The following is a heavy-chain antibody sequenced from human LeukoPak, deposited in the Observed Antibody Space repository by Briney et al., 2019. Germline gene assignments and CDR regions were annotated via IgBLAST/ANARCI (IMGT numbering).Heavy chain of an antibody. CDR3: ARSTLLWFGELSSYGMDV. CDR2: IYYSGST. CDR1: GGSISSYY. J-gene: IGHJ6*02. D-gene: IGHD3-10*01. Sequence: SETLSLTCTVSGGSISSYYWSWIRQPPGKGLEWIGYIYYSGSTNYNPSLKSRVTISVDTSENQFSLKLSSVTAADTAVYYCARSTLLWFGELSSYGMDVWGQGTTVTVSS. V-gene: IGHV4-59*01.